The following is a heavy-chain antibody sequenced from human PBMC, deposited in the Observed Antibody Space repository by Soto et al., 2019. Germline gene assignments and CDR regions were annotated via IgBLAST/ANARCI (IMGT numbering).Heavy chain of an antibody. CDR3: ARRGEASTWYALDV. D-gene: IGHD2-8*01. V-gene: IGHV5-51*01. CDR2: IYPGDSET. Sequence: RGESLKISCQGSGYNFTNHWIGWARQMPGKGLEWMGAIYPGDSETRYSPSFQGQVTFSADKSISTAYLEWSSLKVSDSGMYYCARRGEASTWYALDVWGQGTTVTVSS. J-gene: IGHJ6*02. CDR1: GYNFTNHW.